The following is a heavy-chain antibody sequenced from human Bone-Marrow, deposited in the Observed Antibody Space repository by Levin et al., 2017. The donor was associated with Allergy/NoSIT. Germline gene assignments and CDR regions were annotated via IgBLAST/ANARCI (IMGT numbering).Heavy chain of an antibody. CDR2: ISRSGHTI. V-gene: IGHV3-11*01. Sequence: GGSLRLSCAASGFTFSDFYMSWIRQAPGKGLEWVSYISRSGHTINYTDSVRGRFTISRDNAKNSLFLQMNSLRAEDTAVYYCARDQALYYYYYYMDVWGKGTTVTVSS. CDR1: GFTFSDFY. CDR3: ARDQALYYYYYYMDV. J-gene: IGHJ6*03.